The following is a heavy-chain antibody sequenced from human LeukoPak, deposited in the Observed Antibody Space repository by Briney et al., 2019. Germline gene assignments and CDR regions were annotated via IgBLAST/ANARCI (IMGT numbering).Heavy chain of an antibody. CDR3: ARGYYYDSSGYWLDY. D-gene: IGHD3-22*01. J-gene: IGHJ4*02. CDR1: GFSFTTAW. V-gene: IGHV3-7*01. CDR2: IKHDGSEK. Sequence: PGGSLRLSCAASGFSFTTAWMVWVRQAPGKGPEWVANIKHDGSEKYYVDSVKGRVTISRDNAKNSLYLQMNSLRAEDTAVYYCARGYYYDSSGYWLDYWGQGTLVTVSS.